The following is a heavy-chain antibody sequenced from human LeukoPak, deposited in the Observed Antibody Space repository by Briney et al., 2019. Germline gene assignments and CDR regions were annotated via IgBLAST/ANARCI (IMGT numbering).Heavy chain of an antibody. CDR3: ARVLLEDSSGYYYDY. CDR2: INPNSGGT. D-gene: IGHD3-22*01. Sequence: ASVKVSCKASGYTFTGYYMHWVRQAPGQGLEWMGWINPNSGGTNYAQKFQGRVTMTRDTSISTAYMELSRLRSDDTAVYYCARVLLEDSSGYYYDYWGQGTLVTVSS. CDR1: GYTFTGYY. V-gene: IGHV1-2*02. J-gene: IGHJ4*02.